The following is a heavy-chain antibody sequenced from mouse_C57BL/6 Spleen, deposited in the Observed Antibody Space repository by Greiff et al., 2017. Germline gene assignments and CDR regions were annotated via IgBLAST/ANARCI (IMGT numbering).Heavy chain of an antibody. D-gene: IGHD2-3*01. J-gene: IGHJ2*01. V-gene: IGHV5-6*01. Sequence: EVKLVESGGDLVKPGGSLKLSCAASGFTFSSYGMSWVRQTPDKRLEWVVTISSGGSYTYYPDSVKGRFTISRDNAKNTLYLQMSSLKSEDTAMYYCARLGDGYYSFGYWGQGTTLTVAS. CDR2: ISSGGSYT. CDR3: ARLGDGYYSFGY. CDR1: GFTFSSYG.